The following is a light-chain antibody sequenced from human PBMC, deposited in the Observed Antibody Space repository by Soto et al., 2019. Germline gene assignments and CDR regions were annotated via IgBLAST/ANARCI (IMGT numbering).Light chain of an antibody. J-gene: IGLJ1*01. CDR2: VDN. V-gene: IGLV1-40*01. Sequence: QSVLTQPPSVSGAPGQRVTISCAGSSSNIGAGSVVHWFQQLPGTAPKLLIYVDNNRPSGVPDRFSGSKSVTSASLAITGLQAEDEADYYCPSYDSSLGAYVFGTGTKVTVL. CDR1: SSNIGAGSV. CDR3: PSYDSSLGAYV.